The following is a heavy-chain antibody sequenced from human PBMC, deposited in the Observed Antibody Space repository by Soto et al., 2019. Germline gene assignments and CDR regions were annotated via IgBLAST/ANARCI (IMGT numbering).Heavy chain of an antibody. CDR1: GFTFSSYG. D-gene: IGHD3-3*01. V-gene: IGHV3-33*01. CDR2: IWYDGSNK. J-gene: IGHJ6*02. Sequence: QVQLVESGGGVVQPGRSLRLSCAASGFTFSSYGMHWVRQAPGKGLEWVAVIWYDGSNKYYADSVKGRFTISRDNSKNRLYLQMNSLRAEDTDVSYCARAAGVVHYHYGMDVWGQGTTVTVSS. CDR3: ARAAGVVHYHYGMDV.